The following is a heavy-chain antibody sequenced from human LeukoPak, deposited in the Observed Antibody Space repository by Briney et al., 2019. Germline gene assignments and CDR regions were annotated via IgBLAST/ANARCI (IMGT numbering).Heavy chain of an antibody. D-gene: IGHD3-3*01. CDR2: INHSGST. Sequence: SETLSLTCAVYGGSFSGYYWSWIRQPPGKGLEWIGEINHSGSTNCNPSLKSRVTISVDTSKNQFSLKLSSVTAADTAVYYCARGSRITIFGVVIPRIEFDYWGQGTLVTVSS. V-gene: IGHV4-34*01. J-gene: IGHJ4*02. CDR1: GGSFSGYY. CDR3: ARGSRITIFGVVIPRIEFDY.